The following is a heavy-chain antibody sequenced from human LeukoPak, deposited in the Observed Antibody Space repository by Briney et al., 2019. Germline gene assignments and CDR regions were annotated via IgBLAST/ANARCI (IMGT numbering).Heavy chain of an antibody. V-gene: IGHV4-4*07. CDR2: IYTSGST. D-gene: IGHD2-2*01. J-gene: IGHJ3*02. Sequence: PSETLSLTCSVSGGSISSYYWSWIRQPVGKGLEWMGRIYTSGSTNYNPSLKSRVTMSGDTSKNQFSLKLSSVTAADTAVYYCARDGGVVVAAAPAAFDIWGQGTMVTVSS. CDR1: GGSISSYY. CDR3: ARDGGVVVAAAPAAFDI.